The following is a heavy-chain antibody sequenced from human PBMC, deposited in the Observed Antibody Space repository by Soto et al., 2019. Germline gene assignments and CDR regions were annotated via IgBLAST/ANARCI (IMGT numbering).Heavy chain of an antibody. CDR2: IYYSGST. V-gene: IGHV4-39*01. CDR1: GGSISSSSYY. D-gene: IGHD2-2*03. Sequence: PSETLSLTCTVSGGSISSSSYYWGWIRQPPGKGLEWIGSIYYSGSTYYNPSLKSRVTISVDTSKNQFSLKLSSVTAADTAVYYCARLDIVVVPAAMEDYYYMDVWGKGTTVTVSS. CDR3: ARLDIVVVPAAMEDYYYMDV. J-gene: IGHJ6*03.